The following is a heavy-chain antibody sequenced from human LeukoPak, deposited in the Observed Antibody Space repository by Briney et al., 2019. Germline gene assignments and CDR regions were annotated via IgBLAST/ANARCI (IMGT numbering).Heavy chain of an antibody. V-gene: IGHV1-2*02. CDR1: YX. CDR2: INPNSGGT. D-gene: IGHD5-18*01. J-gene: IGHJ4*02. CDR3: ATTSGYNYGYNY. Sequence: YXMXWXRQAPGQGLEWMGWINPNSGGTNYAQKFQGRVTMTRDTSISTAYMEVSRLRSDDTAVYYCATTSGYNYGYNYWGQGTLVTVSS.